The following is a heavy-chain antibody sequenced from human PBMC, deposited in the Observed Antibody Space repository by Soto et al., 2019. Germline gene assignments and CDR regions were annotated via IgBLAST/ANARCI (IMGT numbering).Heavy chain of an antibody. Sequence: ASVKVSCKAPGDTFTSYYLNWVRQAPGQGLEWMGVINPHGGSTKYAQKFQGRITMTRDTSRSTVYMELSSLRSDDTAIYYCARPSGGNFGIIIEGSNWFDPWGQGPLVNVSS. D-gene: IGHD3-3*01. J-gene: IGHJ5*02. CDR3: ARPSGGNFGIIIEGSNWFDP. CDR2: INPHGGST. V-gene: IGHV1-46*01. CDR1: GDTFTSYY.